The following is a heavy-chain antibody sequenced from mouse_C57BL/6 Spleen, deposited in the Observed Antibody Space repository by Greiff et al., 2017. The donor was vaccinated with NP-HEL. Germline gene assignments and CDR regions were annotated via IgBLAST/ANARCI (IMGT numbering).Heavy chain of an antibody. Sequence: QVQLQQSGPGLVAPSQSLSITCTVSGFSLTSYAISWVRQPPGKGLEWLGVIWTGGGTNYNSALKSRLSISKDNSKSQVFLKMNSLQTDDTARYYCASYDYDGGYYFDYWGQGTTLTVSS. CDR2: IWTGGGT. J-gene: IGHJ2*01. D-gene: IGHD2-4*01. V-gene: IGHV2-9-1*01. CDR3: ASYDYDGGYYFDY. CDR1: GFSLTSYA.